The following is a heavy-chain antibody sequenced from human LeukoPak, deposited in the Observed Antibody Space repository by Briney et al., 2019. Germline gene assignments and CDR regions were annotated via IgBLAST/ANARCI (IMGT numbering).Heavy chain of an antibody. Sequence: ASVKVSCKASGYTFTDYYTHWVRQAPGQGLEWMGWINPNSGYTNFAQNFQGRVSVTRDTSISTAYMDLISLRSDDTAVYYCARSSGWYPVDYWGQGTLVSVSS. CDR3: ARSSGWYPVDY. CDR1: GYTFTDYY. V-gene: IGHV1-2*02. J-gene: IGHJ4*02. CDR2: INPNSGYT. D-gene: IGHD6-19*01.